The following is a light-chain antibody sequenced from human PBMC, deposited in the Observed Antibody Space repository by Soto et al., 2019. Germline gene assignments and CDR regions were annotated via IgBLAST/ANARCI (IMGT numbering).Light chain of an antibody. CDR2: GAS. J-gene: IGKJ5*01. Sequence: ESVLTQSPGTLSLSPGERATLSCRGSQSVSSSYLAWYQQKPGQAPRLLIYGASSRATGIPDRFSGSGSGTDFTLTISSLQSEDFAVYYCQQRSNWPITFGQGTRLEIK. CDR1: QSVSSSY. CDR3: QQRSNWPIT. V-gene: IGKV3D-20*02.